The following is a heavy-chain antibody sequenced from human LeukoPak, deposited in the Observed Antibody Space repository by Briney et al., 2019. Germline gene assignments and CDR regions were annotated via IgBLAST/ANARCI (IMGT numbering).Heavy chain of an antibody. CDR3: ARDFVTYASNFDY. CDR1: GFTFSSYW. Sequence: GRSLRLSCAASGFTFSSYWMSWVRQAPGKGLEWVTYINQDGSEKYYVDSVKGRFTISRDNAKNSLYLQMNSLRAEDTAVYYCARDFVTYASNFDYWGQGTLVTVSS. J-gene: IGHJ4*02. CDR2: INQDGSEK. D-gene: IGHD2-21*01. V-gene: IGHV3-7*01.